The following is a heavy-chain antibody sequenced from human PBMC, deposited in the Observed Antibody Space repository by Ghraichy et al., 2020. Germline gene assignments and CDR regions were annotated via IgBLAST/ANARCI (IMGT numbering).Heavy chain of an antibody. Sequence: SQTLSLTCTVSGASIRTYFWSWIRQPPGKGLEWIGDIFYSGSTTYNPSLKSRVTISVDASNNQFSLNLSSVTAADTAVYYCARMGGYKAPLWYWGQGTLVAVSS. J-gene: IGHJ4*02. CDR2: IFYSGST. CDR3: ARMGGYKAPLWY. D-gene: IGHD3-10*01. V-gene: IGHV4-59*01. CDR1: GASIRTYF.